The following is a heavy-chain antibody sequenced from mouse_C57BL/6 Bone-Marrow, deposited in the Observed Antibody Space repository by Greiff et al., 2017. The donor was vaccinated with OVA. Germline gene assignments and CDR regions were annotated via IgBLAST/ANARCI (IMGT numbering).Heavy chain of an antibody. CDR1: GYTFTDYE. D-gene: IGHD2-3*01. V-gene: IGHV1-15*01. J-gene: IGHJ1*03. CDR3: TEEGSMVTYWYFDV. Sequence: QVHVKQSGAELVRPGASVTLSCKASGYTFTDYEMSCKQTPVHGLEWIGAIDPETGGTAYNQKFKGKAILNADKSSNTAYMELRSLTSEDSAVYYCTEEGSMVTYWYFDVWGTGTTITVSA. CDR2: IDPETGGT.